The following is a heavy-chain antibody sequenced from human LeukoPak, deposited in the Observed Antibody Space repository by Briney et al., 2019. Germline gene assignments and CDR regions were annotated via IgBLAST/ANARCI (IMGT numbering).Heavy chain of an antibody. CDR2: IKQDGSEK. Sequence: GGSLRLSCASSGFTFSSYWMSWVRQAPGKVLEWVANIKQDGSEKYYVDSVKGRFTISRDNAKNSLYLQMNSLRAEDTAVYYCARVRNWGSSWYVTVDDAFDIWGQGTMVTVSS. CDR3: ARVRNWGSSWYVTVDDAFDI. CDR1: GFTFSSYW. J-gene: IGHJ3*02. D-gene: IGHD6-13*01. V-gene: IGHV3-7*01.